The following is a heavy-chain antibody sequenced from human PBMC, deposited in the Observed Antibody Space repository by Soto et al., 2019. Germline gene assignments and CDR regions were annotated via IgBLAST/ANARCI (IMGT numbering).Heavy chain of an antibody. J-gene: IGHJ5*02. CDR2: IYSTDSA. Sequence: ETQTLTWTVSGEYLSLYNWSWIGLSPGEGLEWTGYIYSTDSANQNPSVRDRVTLSADASKNQFYLTLTSMTAADAAVYYCARGERKVNWRPYFDTWGQG. D-gene: IGHD1-26*01. V-gene: IGHV4-59*01. CDR1: GEYLSLYN. CDR3: ARGERKVNWRPYFDT.